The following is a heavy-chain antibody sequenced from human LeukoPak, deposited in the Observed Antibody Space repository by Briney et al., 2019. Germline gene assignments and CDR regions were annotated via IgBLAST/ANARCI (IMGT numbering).Heavy chain of an antibody. J-gene: IGHJ5*02. CDR1: GYTFTSYY. D-gene: IGHD3-3*01. V-gene: IGHV1-46*03. CDR3: ARAFWSGRVDP. CDR2: INPSGGST. Sequence: GASVKVSCKASGYTFTSYYMHWVRQAPGQGLEWMGIINPSGGSTSYAQKFQGRVAMTRDTSTSTVYMELSSLRSEDTAVYYCARAFWSGRVDPWGQGTLVTVSS.